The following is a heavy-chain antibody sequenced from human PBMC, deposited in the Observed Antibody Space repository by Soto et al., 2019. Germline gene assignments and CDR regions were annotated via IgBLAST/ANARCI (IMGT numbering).Heavy chain of an antibody. CDR1: GGSFSGYY. J-gene: IGHJ6*03. CDR3: ARDLGLRSAGDLYYYYMDV. Sequence: QVRLQQWGAGLLKPSETLSLTCAVYGGSFSGYYWNWIRQPPGKGLEWIGEIDHSGDTKYNPSLRSRVTISVDTSKNHFSLKLRSVTAADTAVYYCARDLGLRSAGDLYYYYMDVWGKGTTVTVSS. D-gene: IGHD4-17*01. CDR2: IDHSGDT. V-gene: IGHV4-34*01.